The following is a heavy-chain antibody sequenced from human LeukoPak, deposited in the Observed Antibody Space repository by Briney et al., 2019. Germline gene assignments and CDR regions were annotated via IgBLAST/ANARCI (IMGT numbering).Heavy chain of an antibody. CDR1: GYTFTSYG. V-gene: IGHV1-18*04. D-gene: IGHD3-10*01. CDR3: ARETYYYGSGNLRYYYYGMDV. Sequence: ASVKVSCKASGYTFTSYGISWVRQAPGQGLEWMGWISAYNGNTNYAQKLQGRVTMTTDTSTSTAYMELRSLRSDDTAVYYCARETYYYGSGNLRYYYYGMDVWGEGTTVTVSS. CDR2: ISAYNGNT. J-gene: IGHJ6*04.